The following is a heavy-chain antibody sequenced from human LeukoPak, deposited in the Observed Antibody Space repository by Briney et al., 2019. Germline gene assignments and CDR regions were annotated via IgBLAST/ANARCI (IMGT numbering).Heavy chain of an antibody. Sequence: SETLSLTCTGSGGSISSYYWSWLRQPPGKGLEGIGYIYYSGSTNYNPSLKSRVTISVDTSKNQFTLKLSPVTAADTAVYYCARHMGLGYSYGYPYFDYWGQGPLVTVSS. D-gene: IGHD5-18*01. CDR2: IYYSGST. V-gene: IGHV4-59*08. J-gene: IGHJ4*02. CDR3: ARHMGLGYSYGYPYFDY. CDR1: GGSISSYY.